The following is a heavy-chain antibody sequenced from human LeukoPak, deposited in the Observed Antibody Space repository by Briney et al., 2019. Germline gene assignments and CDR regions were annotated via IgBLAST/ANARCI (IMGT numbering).Heavy chain of an antibody. D-gene: IGHD2-2*01. CDR3: ARENDVTGNALDV. J-gene: IGHJ6*02. V-gene: IGHV4-59*01. CDR2: IYYSGST. CDR1: GGSIGSYY. Sequence: SETLSLTCTVSGGSIGSYYWSWIRQPPGKGLEWIGYIYYSGSTNYNPSLKSRVTISVDTSKNQFSLKLSSVAAADTAVYYCARENDVTGNALDVWGQGTTVIVSS.